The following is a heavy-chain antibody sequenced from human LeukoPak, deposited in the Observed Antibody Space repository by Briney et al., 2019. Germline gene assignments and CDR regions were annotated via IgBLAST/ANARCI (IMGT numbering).Heavy chain of an antibody. J-gene: IGHJ4*02. CDR1: GFTFSSYA. V-gene: IGHV3-23*01. CDR2: ISGSGGST. D-gene: IGHD3-3*01. CDR3: AKARDFITIFGVAQAY. Sequence: PGGSLRLSCAASGFTFSSYAMSWVRQAPGKGLEWVSAISGSGGSTYDADSVKGRFTISRDNSKNTLYLQMNSLRAEDTAVYYCAKARDFITIFGVAQAYWGQGTLVTVSS.